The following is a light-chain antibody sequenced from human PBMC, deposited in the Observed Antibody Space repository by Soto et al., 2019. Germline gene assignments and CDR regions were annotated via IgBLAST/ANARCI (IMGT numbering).Light chain of an antibody. J-gene: IGLJ7*01. CDR2: DVT. CDR3: CSYGGSRAV. V-gene: IGLV2-23*02. Sequence: QSALTQPASVSGSPGQSITISCTGTSSDVGSHNLVSWYQQHPGQAPKLMIYDVTKRPLGVSTRFSASKSGNTASLTISGLQAEDEADYYCCSYGGSRAVFGGRTQLTVL. CDR1: SSDVGSHNL.